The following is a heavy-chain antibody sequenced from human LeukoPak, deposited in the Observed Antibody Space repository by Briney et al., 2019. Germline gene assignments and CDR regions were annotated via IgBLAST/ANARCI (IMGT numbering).Heavy chain of an antibody. J-gene: IGHJ4*02. CDR3: ARRGSCSSTSCRADFDY. CDR1: GGSINSGSRY. D-gene: IGHD2-2*01. V-gene: IGHV4-30-4*08. Sequence: SSETLSLTCTVSGGSINSGSRYWVWIRQPAGKGLEWIGYIYYSGSTYYNPSLKSRVTISVDTSKNQFSLKLSSVTAADTAVYYCARRGSCSSTSCRADFDYWGQGTLVTVSS. CDR2: IYYSGST.